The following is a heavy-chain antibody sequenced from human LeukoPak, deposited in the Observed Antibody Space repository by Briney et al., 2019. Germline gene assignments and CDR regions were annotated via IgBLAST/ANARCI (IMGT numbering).Heavy chain of an antibody. CDR2: ISGSGTI. V-gene: IGHV4-4*07. J-gene: IGHJ5*02. CDR3: ARDSGTTGEVKFDP. CDR1: GGSIHSY. D-gene: IGHD3-10*01. Sequence: SETLSLTCTVSGGSIHSYWSWIRQPAGKGLEWIGRISGSGTITYNPALQSRLTISIDTSKNQFTLKLMSVTAADTAVYYCARDSGTTGEVKFDPWGQGTLVTVSS.